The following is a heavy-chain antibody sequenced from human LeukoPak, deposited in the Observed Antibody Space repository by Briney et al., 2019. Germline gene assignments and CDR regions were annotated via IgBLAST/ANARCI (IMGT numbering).Heavy chain of an antibody. J-gene: IGHJ3*02. Sequence: PGGSLRLSCAASGFTFNSYELYWVRQAPGKGLEWVSYISSSGTTIKYADSVKGQFTISRDDAKKSLYLQMNSLRAEDTAIYYCGAGRQFVGAFDIWGQGTLVTVSS. V-gene: IGHV3-48*03. CDR1: GFTFNSYE. D-gene: IGHD3-10*01. CDR3: GAGRQFVGAFDI. CDR2: ISSSGTTI.